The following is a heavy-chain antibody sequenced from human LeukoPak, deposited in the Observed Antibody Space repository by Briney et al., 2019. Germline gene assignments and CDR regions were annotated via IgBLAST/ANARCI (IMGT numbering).Heavy chain of an antibody. D-gene: IGHD4/OR15-4a*01. CDR2: ISSSSDYI. CDR1: GFTFSDYY. J-gene: IGHJ4*02. V-gene: IGHV3-11*06. Sequence: NPGGSLRLSCAASGFTFSDYYMSWIRQAPGKGLEWVSSISSSSDYIYYADSVKGRFTISRDNSKNTLYLQMNSLRAEDTAVYYCARGAHKRDDYGGFFDYWGQGTLVTVSS. CDR3: ARGAHKRDDYGGFFDY.